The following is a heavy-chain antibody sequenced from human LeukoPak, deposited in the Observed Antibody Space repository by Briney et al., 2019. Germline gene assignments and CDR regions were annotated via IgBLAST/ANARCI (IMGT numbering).Heavy chain of an antibody. V-gene: IGHV3-30*04. CDR2: ISYDGSNK. CDR3: ASERFYYDSGGGFGY. D-gene: IGHD3-22*01. J-gene: IGHJ4*02. Sequence: GGSLRLSCAASGFTFSSYAMHWVRQAPGKGLEWVAVISYDGSNKYYADSVKGRFTISRDNSKNTLYLQMNSLRAEDTAVYYCASERFYYDSGGGFGYWGQGTLVTVSS. CDR1: GFTFSSYA.